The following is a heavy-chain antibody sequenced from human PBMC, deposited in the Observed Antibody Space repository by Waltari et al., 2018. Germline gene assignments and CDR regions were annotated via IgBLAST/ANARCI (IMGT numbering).Heavy chain of an antibody. J-gene: IGHJ4*02. V-gene: IGHV4-61*02. CDR2: IYTSGST. D-gene: IGHD3-22*01. CDR1: GGSISSGSYY. CDR3: ARVRPGYYDSSGYVDY. Sequence: QVQLQESGPGLVKPSQTLSLTCTVSGGSISSGSYYWSWIRQPAGKGLEWIGRIYTSGSTNYNPALKSRVTISVDTSKNQFSLKLSSVTAADTAVYYCARVRPGYYDSSGYVDYWGQGTLVTVSS.